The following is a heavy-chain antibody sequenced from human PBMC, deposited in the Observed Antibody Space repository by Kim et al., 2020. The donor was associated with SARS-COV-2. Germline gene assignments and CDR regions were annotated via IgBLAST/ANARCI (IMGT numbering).Heavy chain of an antibody. CDR2: GST. CDR3: GRAKWFDP. V-gene: IGHV4-34*01. J-gene: IGHJ5*02. Sequence: GSTNDNPSLKSRVNLTADTPKNQLSLKLSSVTAADTSVYYCGRAKWFDPWGQGTLVTVSS.